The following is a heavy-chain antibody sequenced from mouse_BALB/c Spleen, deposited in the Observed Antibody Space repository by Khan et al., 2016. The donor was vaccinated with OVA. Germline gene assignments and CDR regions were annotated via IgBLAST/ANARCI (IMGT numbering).Heavy chain of an antibody. CDR1: GYTFTDYV. D-gene: IGHD1-1*01. J-gene: IGHJ3*01. CDR2: IYPGSGST. V-gene: IGHV1-77*01. Sequence: QVQLKQSGPELVKPGASVKMSCKVSGYTFTDYVISWVKQRTGQGLEWIGEIYPGSGSTYYNEKFKGKATLTADKSSNTVNMQGSSLTSEDSAVFCCARSYDGAWFAYWGQGTLVTVSA. CDR3: ARSYDGAWFAY.